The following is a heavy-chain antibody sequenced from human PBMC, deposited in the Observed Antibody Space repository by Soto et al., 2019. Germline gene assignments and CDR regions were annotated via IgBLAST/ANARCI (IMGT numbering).Heavy chain of an antibody. V-gene: IGHV4-39*01. CDR2: IYYSGST. CDR1: GGSISSSSYY. J-gene: IGHJ6*02. CDR3: AGQLPPRYYYGMDV. Sequence: SETLSLTCTVSGGSISSSSYYWGWIRQPPGKGLEWIGSIYYSGSTYYNPSLKSRVTISVDTSKNQFSLKLSSVTAADTAVYYCAGQLPPRYYYGMDVWGQGTTVTVSS.